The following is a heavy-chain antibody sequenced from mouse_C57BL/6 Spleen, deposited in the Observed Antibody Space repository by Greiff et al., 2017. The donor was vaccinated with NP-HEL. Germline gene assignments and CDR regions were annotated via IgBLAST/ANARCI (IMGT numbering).Heavy chain of an antibody. CDR2: IYPRSGNT. V-gene: IGHV1-81*01. Sequence: QVQLKQSGAELARPGASVKLSCKASGYTFTSYGISWVKQRTGQGLEWIGEIYPRSGNTYYNEKFKGKATLTADKSSSTAYMELRSLTSEDSAVYFCARWDYGNGAMDYWGQGTSVTVSS. CDR1: GYTFTSYG. J-gene: IGHJ4*01. D-gene: IGHD2-1*01. CDR3: ARWDYGNGAMDY.